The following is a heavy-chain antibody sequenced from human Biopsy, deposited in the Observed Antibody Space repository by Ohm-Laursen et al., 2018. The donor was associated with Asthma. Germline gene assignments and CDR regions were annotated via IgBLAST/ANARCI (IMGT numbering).Heavy chain of an antibody. D-gene: IGHD1-26*01. CDR1: RFTFNKFW. CDR2: INTDGIST. Sequence: SLRLSCSASRFTFNKFWMHWVRQAPGKGLVWVARINTDGISTTYADSVKGRFTISRDNAKNTLYLQMNDLRADDTALYYCAREEGHSGSYYLDSWGQGTLASVSS. J-gene: IGHJ4*02. CDR3: AREEGHSGSYYLDS. V-gene: IGHV3-74*03.